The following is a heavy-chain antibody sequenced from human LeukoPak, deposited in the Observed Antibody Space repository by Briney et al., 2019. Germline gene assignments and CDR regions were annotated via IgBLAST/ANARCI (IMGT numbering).Heavy chain of an antibody. Sequence: ASVKVSCKASGYTFTTYCMHWVRQAPGQGLEWMGIINPSGGTTSYAQKFQGRVAMTRDTSTSTVYMELSSLRSEDTAVYYCARDYRFRSSDYYYPLDHWGQGTLVTVSS. CDR2: INPSGGTT. V-gene: IGHV1-46*01. CDR1: GYTFTTYC. J-gene: IGHJ4*02. CDR3: ARDYRFRSSDYYYPLDH. D-gene: IGHD3-22*01.